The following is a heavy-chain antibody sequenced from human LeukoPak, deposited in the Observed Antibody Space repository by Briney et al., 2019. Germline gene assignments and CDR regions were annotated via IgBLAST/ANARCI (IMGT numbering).Heavy chain of an antibody. V-gene: IGHV4-59*05. J-gene: IGHJ4*02. CDR3: ASLAVAGLSEGY. CDR1: GGSISSYY. D-gene: IGHD6-19*01. CDR2: IYYSGST. Sequence: SETLSLTCTVSGGSISSYYWSWIRQPPGKGLEWIASIYYSGSTYYNPSLKSRVTISVDTSRNQFSLKLSSVTAADTAVYYCASLAVAGLSEGYWGQGTLVIVSS.